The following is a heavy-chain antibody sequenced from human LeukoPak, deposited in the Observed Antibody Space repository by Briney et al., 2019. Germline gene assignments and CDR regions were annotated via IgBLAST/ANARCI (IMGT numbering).Heavy chain of an antibody. J-gene: IGHJ4*02. CDR3: ARGIDY. CDR1: GGSISSGNYY. D-gene: IGHD3-10*01. CDR2: IYYSGYT. Sequence: PSETLSLTCTVSGGSISSGNYYWNWIRQPPGKGLEWIGYIYYSGYTYYSPSLKSRVNISVEKSKNQFSLKLTSVTAADTAVYYCARGIDYWGQGTLVTVAS. V-gene: IGHV4-30-4*01.